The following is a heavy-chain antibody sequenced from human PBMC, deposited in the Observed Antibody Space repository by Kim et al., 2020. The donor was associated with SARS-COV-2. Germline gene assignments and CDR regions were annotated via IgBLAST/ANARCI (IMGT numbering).Heavy chain of an antibody. Sequence: ASVKVSCKASGYTFTSSHIQWVRQAPGQGLEWVGIINPSGGSTTYAQKLQGRVTMTRDTSTGTVYMELSSLRSEDTALYYCARGTWGGGGWGYGSGQYNRFDPWGQGTLLTVSS. J-gene: IGHJ5*02. CDR2: INPSGGST. CDR3: ARGTWGGGGWGYGSGQYNRFDP. V-gene: IGHV1-46*03. D-gene: IGHD3-10*01. CDR1: GYTFTSSH.